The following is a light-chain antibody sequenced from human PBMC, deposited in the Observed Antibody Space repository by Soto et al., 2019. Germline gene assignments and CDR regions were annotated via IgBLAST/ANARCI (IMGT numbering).Light chain of an antibody. CDR2: WAS. Sequence: DIVMTQSPDSLAVSLGERATINCKSSQSVLYSSNNNNYLAWYQQKPRQPPKLLIYWASTRESRVPVTFSGIGSGTDVTLRSSSRLAGDVAVYYCQQYYTSPLPCDPGTKVEI. CDR1: QSVLYSSNNNNY. CDR3: QQYYTSPLP. V-gene: IGKV4-1*01. J-gene: IGKJ3*01.